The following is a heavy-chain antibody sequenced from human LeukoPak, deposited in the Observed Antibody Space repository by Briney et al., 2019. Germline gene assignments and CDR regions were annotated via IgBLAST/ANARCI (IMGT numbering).Heavy chain of an antibody. Sequence: GGSLRLSCAASGFTFSDYYMSWIRQAPGKGLEWVSYISSSSSYTSYADSVKGRFTISRDNAKNSLYLQMNSLRAEDTAVYYCGRDRYSSSSEYWGQGTLVIVSS. CDR2: ISSSSSYT. V-gene: IGHV3-11*06. D-gene: IGHD6-13*01. CDR3: GRDRYSSSSEY. CDR1: GFTFSDYY. J-gene: IGHJ4*02.